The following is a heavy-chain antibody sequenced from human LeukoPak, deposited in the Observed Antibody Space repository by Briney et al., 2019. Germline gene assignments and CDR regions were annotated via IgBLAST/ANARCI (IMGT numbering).Heavy chain of an antibody. CDR1: GYSLSSYY. CDR2: INPSGDST. Sequence: ASVKVSCKASGYSLSSYYMHWVRQAPGQGLEWMGIINPSGDSTTYAQKFQGRVTMTRDTSTRTVYMELSSLRSDDTAVYYCARENDYGNNWFDPWGQGTLVTVSS. V-gene: IGHV1-46*01. D-gene: IGHD4-17*01. J-gene: IGHJ5*02. CDR3: ARENDYGNNWFDP.